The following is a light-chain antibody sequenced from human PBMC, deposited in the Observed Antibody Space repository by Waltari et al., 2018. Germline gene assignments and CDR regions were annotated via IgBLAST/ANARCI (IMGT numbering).Light chain of an antibody. CDR1: QSVLHSNGYNY. V-gene: IGKV2-28*01. J-gene: IGKJ3*01. CDR3: MQALQTPAT. CDR2: LGS. Sequence: DIVMTQSPLSLPVTPGEPASISCRSSQSVLHSNGYNYLDWYLQKPGQSPQLLIYLGSNRASEVPDRFSGSGSGTDFTLKISRVEAEDVGVYYCMQALQTPATFGPGTKVDIK.